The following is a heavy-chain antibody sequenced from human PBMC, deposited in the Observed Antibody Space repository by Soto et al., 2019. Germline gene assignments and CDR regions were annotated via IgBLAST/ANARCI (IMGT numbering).Heavy chain of an antibody. CDR2: IYYSGST. CDR1: GGSISSGDYY. Sequence: PSETLSLTCTVSGGSISSGDYYWSWIRQPPGKGLEWIGYIYYSGSTYYNPSLKSRVTISVDTSKNQFSLKLSSVTAADTAVYYCARGMRYSSSWYYYYYYGMDVWGQGTTVT. V-gene: IGHV4-30-4*01. CDR3: ARGMRYSSSWYYYYYYGMDV. J-gene: IGHJ6*02. D-gene: IGHD6-13*01.